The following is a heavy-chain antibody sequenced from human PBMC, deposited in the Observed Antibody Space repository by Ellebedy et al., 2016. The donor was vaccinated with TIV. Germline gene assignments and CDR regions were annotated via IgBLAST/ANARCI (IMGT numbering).Heavy chain of an antibody. CDR2: ISSSSSYI. V-gene: IGHV3-21*01. J-gene: IGHJ6*02. Sequence: GGSLRLSXAASGFTFSNYSMNWVRQAPGKGLEWVSSISSSSSYIYYADSVKSRFIISRDNAKNSLYLQMNSLRAEDTAGYYCARDTSRNYDILTGYYTPYYYGMDVWGQGTTVTVSS. CDR1: GFTFSNYS. D-gene: IGHD3-9*01. CDR3: ARDTSRNYDILTGYYTPYYYGMDV.